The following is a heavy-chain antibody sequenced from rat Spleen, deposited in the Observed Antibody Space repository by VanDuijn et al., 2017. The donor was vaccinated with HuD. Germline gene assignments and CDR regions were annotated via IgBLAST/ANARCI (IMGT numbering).Heavy chain of an antibody. CDR1: GFTFSNYG. CDR2: ITTSGGTT. Sequence: EVELVESGGGLVQPGGSMKLSCAASGFTFSNYGMAWVRKAPTRGLEWVASITTSGGTTYYRDSVKGRFTISRDNAKSTLYLRMDSLRSEDTATYYCTTGGTIAVPMWFAHWGQGTLVTVSS. V-gene: IGHV5-25*01. J-gene: IGHJ3*01. CDR3: TTGGTIAVPMWFAH. D-gene: IGHD1-2*01.